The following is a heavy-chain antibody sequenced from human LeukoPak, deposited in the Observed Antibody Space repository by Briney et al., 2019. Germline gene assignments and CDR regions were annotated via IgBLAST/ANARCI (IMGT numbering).Heavy chain of an antibody. J-gene: IGHJ4*02. CDR1: GGSITTFY. CDR3: ARARRDGYNYFDY. CDR2: AYYNGIS. Sequence: SGTLSLTCTVSGGSITTFYWTWIRQTPGKGLEWVGFAYYNGISQYNPSLKSRVTISLDTSKNQFSLKLSSVTAADTAVYYCARARRDGYNYFDYWGQGTLVTVSS. D-gene: IGHD5-24*01. V-gene: IGHV4-59*01.